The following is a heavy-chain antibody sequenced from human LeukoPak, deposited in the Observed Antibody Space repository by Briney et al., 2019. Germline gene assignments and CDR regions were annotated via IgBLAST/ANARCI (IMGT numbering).Heavy chain of an antibody. CDR2: ISASGGST. Sequence: GGSLRLSCAASGFTFSSNYMSWVRQAPGKGLEWVSAISASGGSTYYADSVKGRFTISRDNSKNTLYLQMNSLRAEDTAVYYCAKVPLIAAPKHFDYWGQGTLVTVSS. J-gene: IGHJ4*02. V-gene: IGHV3-23*01. CDR1: GFTFSSNY. D-gene: IGHD6-13*01. CDR3: AKVPLIAAPKHFDY.